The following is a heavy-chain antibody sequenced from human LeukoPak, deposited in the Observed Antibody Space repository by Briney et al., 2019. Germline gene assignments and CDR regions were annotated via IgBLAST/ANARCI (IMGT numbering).Heavy chain of an antibody. CDR1: GFAFSSYA. CDR3: AKGGSFRAFDY. Sequence: PGGSLRLSCAASGFAFSSYAMSWVRQAPGEGLEWVSTTSGSGGSTDYSDSVTGRFTISRDNSKNTLYLQMNGLRADDTALYYCAKGGSFRAFDYWGQGTLVTVSS. V-gene: IGHV3-23*01. D-gene: IGHD6-13*01. J-gene: IGHJ4*02. CDR2: TSGSGGST.